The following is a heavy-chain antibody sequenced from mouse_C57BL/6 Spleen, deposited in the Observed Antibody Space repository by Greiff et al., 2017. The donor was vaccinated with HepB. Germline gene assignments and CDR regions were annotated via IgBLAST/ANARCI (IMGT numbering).Heavy chain of an antibody. V-gene: IGHV5-16*01. J-gene: IGHJ2*01. D-gene: IGHD2-12*01. CDR2: INNDGSST. Sequence: EVKLVESEGGLVQPGSSMKLSCTASGFTFSDYYMAWVRQVPEKGLEWVANINNDGSSTYYLDSLKSRFIITRDNAKNILYLQMRSLKSEDTATYYCARDKATYDFDYWGQGTTLTVSS. CDR3: ARDKATYDFDY. CDR1: GFTFSDYY.